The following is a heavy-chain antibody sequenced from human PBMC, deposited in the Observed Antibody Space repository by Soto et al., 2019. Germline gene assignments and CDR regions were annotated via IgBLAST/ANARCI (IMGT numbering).Heavy chain of an antibody. Sequence: EVQLLESGGGLVQPGGSLRLSCAASGFTFSSYAMTWVRQAPGKGLEWVSAISGSGGSTYYADSVKGRFTISRDNSKNTLYLQMNSLRAEDTAVYYCAKALYGYYYYGMVVWGQGTTVTVSS. CDR3: AKALYGYYYYGMVV. D-gene: IGHD3-10*01. J-gene: IGHJ6*02. CDR1: GFTFSSYA. CDR2: ISGSGGST. V-gene: IGHV3-23*01.